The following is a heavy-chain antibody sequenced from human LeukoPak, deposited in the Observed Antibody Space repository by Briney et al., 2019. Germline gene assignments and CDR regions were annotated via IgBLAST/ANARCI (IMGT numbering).Heavy chain of an antibody. CDR2: IDYSGTT. CDR3: AREGGPYRPLDY. CDR1: GGSISSGGYY. V-gene: IGHV4-31*03. J-gene: IGHJ4*02. Sequence: SETLSLTCTVSGGSISSGGYYWSWIRQHPGKGLEWIGYIDYSGTTYYNLSLKSRLTMSVDTSKNQFSLKLTSVTAADTAVYYCAREGGPYRPLDYSGQGTLVTVAS.